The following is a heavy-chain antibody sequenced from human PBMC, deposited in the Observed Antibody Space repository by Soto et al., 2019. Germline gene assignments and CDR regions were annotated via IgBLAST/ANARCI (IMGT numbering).Heavy chain of an antibody. Sequence: PGGSLRLSCAASGFTFSSYEMNWVRQAPGKGLEWVSYISSSGSTIYYADSVKGRFTISRDNAKNSLYLQMNSLRAEDTAVYYCASFPFPRLYGMDVWGQGTTVTVSS. CDR1: GFTFSSYE. J-gene: IGHJ6*02. CDR2: ISSSGSTI. V-gene: IGHV3-48*03. CDR3: ASFPFPRLYGMDV.